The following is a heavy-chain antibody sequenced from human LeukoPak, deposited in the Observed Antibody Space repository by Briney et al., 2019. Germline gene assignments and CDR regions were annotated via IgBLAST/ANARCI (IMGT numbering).Heavy chain of an antibody. V-gene: IGHV1-2*02. CDR3: ARESTTVVTDFDF. Sequence: ASVNVSCKASGYTFTDYYVHWVRQAPGQGREWMGWINPYSGGTKYAQKFQGRVTMTGDTSVSTAFMDLSGLGSDDTAVYYCARESTTVVTDFDFWGQGTLVSVSS. CDR1: GYTFTDYY. D-gene: IGHD4-23*01. J-gene: IGHJ4*02. CDR2: INPYSGGT.